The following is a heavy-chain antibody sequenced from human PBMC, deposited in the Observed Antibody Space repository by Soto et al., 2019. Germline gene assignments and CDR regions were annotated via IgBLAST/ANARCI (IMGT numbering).Heavy chain of an antibody. CDR3: ARHINEGVWGSYRSYNDY. V-gene: IGHV4-39*01. Sequence: QLQLQESGPGLVKPSETLSLTCTVSGGSISSSSYYWGWIRQPPGKGLEWIGSIYYSGSTYYNPSLKSRVTISVDTSKNQFSLKLSSVTAADTAVYYCARHINEGVWGSYRSYNDYWGQGTLVTVSS. CDR1: GGSISSSSYY. J-gene: IGHJ4*02. D-gene: IGHD3-16*02. CDR2: IYYSGST.